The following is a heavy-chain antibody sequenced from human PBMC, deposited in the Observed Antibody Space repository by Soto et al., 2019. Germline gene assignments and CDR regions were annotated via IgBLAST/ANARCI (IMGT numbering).Heavy chain of an antibody. CDR1: GYTFTGYY. CDR2: INPNSGGT. J-gene: IGHJ6*02. Sequence: ASVKVSCKASGYTFTGYYMHWVRQAPGRGLEWMGWINPNSGGTNYAQKFQGRVTMTRDTSISTAYMELSRLRSDDTAVYYCARDGESETDGGYYYGMDVWGQGTTVTVSS. V-gene: IGHV1-2*02. CDR3: ARDGESETDGGYYYGMDV. D-gene: IGHD3-10*01.